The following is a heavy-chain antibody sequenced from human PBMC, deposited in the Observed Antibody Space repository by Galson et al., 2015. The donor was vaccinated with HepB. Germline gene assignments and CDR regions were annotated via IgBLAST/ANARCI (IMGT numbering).Heavy chain of an antibody. CDR1: GDSVSSHSAG. V-gene: IGHV6-1*01. Sequence: CAISGDSVSSHSAGWNWIRQSPLRGLEWLGRTYYRSKWYNDYAVSVKSRITINPDTAKNQFSLQLNSVTPEDTAVYYCARDFESYSGSGSHIEYWGQGILVTVSS. CDR2: TYYRSKWYN. J-gene: IGHJ4*02. D-gene: IGHD3-10*01. CDR3: ARDFESYSGSGSHIEY.